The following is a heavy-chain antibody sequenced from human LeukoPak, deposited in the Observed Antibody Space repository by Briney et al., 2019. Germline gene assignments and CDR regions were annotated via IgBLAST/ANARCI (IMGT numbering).Heavy chain of an antibody. Sequence: SETLSLTCTVSGGSISSYYWSWIRQPPGKGLEWIGYIYYSGSTNYNPSLKSRVTISVDTSKNQFSLKLSSVTAADTAVYYCARERSFGGYLDYWGQGTLVTVSS. CDR1: GGSISSYY. V-gene: IGHV4-59*01. CDR3: ARERSFGGYLDY. D-gene: IGHD3-16*01. CDR2: IYYSGST. J-gene: IGHJ4*02.